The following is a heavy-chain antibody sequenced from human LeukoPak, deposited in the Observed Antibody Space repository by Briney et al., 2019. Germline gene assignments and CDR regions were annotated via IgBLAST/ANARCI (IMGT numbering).Heavy chain of an antibody. CDR3: ARWGAGSSYDSAGYYYDY. CDR1: GGSISSGGYY. CDR2: INYSGST. V-gene: IGHV4-31*03. Sequence: SEALSLTCTVSGGSISSGGYYWTWIRQLPGKGLEWIGYINYSGSTYYNPSIKSRVTISGDMSKNQFSLKLSSVTAADSAVYYCARWGAGSSYDSAGYYYDYWGQGTLVTVSS. D-gene: IGHD3-22*01. J-gene: IGHJ4*02.